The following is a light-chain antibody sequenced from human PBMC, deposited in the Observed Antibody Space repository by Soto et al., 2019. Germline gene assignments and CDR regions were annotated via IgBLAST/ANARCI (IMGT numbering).Light chain of an antibody. V-gene: IGKV3D-20*02. CDR1: QSVSSSY. J-gene: IGKJ1*01. Sequence: EIVLTQSPGTLSLSPGERATLSCRASQSVSSSYLAWYQQKPGQAPRLLIYDASNRATGIPARFSGSGSGTDFTLTISSLEPEDFAVYYCQQRSNWPRTFGQGTKA. CDR3: QQRSNWPRT. CDR2: DAS.